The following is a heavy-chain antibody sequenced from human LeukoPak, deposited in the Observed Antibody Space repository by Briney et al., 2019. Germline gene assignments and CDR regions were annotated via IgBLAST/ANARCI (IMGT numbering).Heavy chain of an antibody. J-gene: IGHJ4*02. Sequence: ASVKVSCKVSGFTLSELSMHWVRQTPGKGLEWMGGFDPESGETIYAQRFQGRLTMIEDVSAETAYMELSSLRSEDTAIYYCATDPWGYALKGLYWGQGTLATVSS. CDR1: GFTLSELS. V-gene: IGHV1-24*01. CDR3: ATDPWGYALKGLY. CDR2: FDPESGET. D-gene: IGHD2-15*01.